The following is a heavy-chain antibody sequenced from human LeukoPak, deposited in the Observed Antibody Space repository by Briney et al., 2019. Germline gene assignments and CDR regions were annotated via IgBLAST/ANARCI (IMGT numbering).Heavy chain of an antibody. CDR3: ARGGATVTRPSRRPQQPFDY. D-gene: IGHD4-17*01. Sequence: KPGGSLRLSCAASGFTFSSYSMNWVRQAPGKGLEWVSSISSSSSYIYYADSVKGRLTISRDNAKNSLYLQMNSLRAEDTAVYYCARGGATVTRPSRRPQQPFDYWGQGTLVTVSS. CDR1: GFTFSSYS. CDR2: ISSSSSYI. J-gene: IGHJ4*02. V-gene: IGHV3-21*04.